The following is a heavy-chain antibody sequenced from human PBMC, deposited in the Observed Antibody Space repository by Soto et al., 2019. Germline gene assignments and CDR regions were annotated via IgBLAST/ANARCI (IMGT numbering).Heavy chain of an antibody. V-gene: IGHV3-64D*08. CDR3: VKVWPFNDFWSGYYVD. CDR1: GFTFSSYA. CDR2: ISSNGGST. D-gene: IGHD3-3*01. Sequence: PGGSLRLSCSASGFTFSSYAMHWVRQAPGKGLEYVSAISSNGGSTYYADSVKGRFTISRDNSKNTLYLQMSSLRAEDTAVYYCVKVWPFNDFWSGYYVDWGQGTLVNVVS. J-gene: IGHJ4*02.